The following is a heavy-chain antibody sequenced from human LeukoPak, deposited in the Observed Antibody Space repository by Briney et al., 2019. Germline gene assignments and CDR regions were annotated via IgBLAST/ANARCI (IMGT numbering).Heavy chain of an antibody. D-gene: IGHD4-17*01. CDR1: GFTFSSYG. Sequence: GGSLRLSCAASGFTFSSYGMHWVRQAPGKGLEWVAVIWYDGSNKYYADSVKGRFTISRDNSKNTLYLQMNSLRAEDTAVYYCARLYGDYVLTFDYWGQGTLVTVSS. V-gene: IGHV3-30*19. CDR3: ARLYGDYVLTFDY. J-gene: IGHJ4*02. CDR2: IWYDGSNK.